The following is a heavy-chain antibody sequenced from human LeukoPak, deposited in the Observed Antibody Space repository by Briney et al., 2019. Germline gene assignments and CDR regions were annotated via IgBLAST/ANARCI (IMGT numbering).Heavy chain of an antibody. CDR1: GFTFGNYW. J-gene: IGHJ4*01. Sequence: PGGSLRLSCVASGFTFGNYWMSWVRQAPGKGLEFVANIKRDGSYENYVDSVKGRFTISRDNAENSVHLQMHSLRAEDTAIYYCARDPGSSSFDYWGQGALVIVSS. D-gene: IGHD6-13*01. CDR2: IKRDGSYE. CDR3: ARDPGSSSFDY. V-gene: IGHV3-7*01.